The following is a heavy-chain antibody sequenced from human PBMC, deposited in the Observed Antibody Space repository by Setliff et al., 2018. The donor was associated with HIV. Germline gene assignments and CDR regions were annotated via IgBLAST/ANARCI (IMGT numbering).Heavy chain of an antibody. CDR3: AIRDSDNGHNYYYVGV. V-gene: IGHV3-48*01. D-gene: IGHD2-15*01. J-gene: IGHJ6*03. Sequence: PGGSLRLSCAASGFTFSTYSMNWVRQAPGKGLEWISYISSSSSTIYYADSVKGRFTISRDNAKNTLYLQVNSLRPEDTAVYYCAIRDSDNGHNYYYVGVWGKGTTVTVSS. CDR1: GFTFSTYS. CDR2: ISSSSSTI.